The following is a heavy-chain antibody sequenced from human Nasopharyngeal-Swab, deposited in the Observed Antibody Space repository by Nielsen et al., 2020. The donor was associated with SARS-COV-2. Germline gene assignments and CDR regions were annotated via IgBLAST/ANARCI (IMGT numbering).Heavy chain of an antibody. CDR3: ARQSVRSIVVVVAVKGYYYMDV. J-gene: IGHJ6*03. V-gene: IGHV4-34*01. CDR2: IYYSGST. Sequence: SETLSLTCAVYGGSFSGYYWSWIRQPPGKGLEWIGSIYYSGSTYYNPSLKSRVTISVDTSKNQFSLKLSSVTAADTAVYYCARQSVRSIVVVVAVKGYYYMDVWGKGTTVTVSS. D-gene: IGHD2-15*01. CDR1: GGSFSGYY.